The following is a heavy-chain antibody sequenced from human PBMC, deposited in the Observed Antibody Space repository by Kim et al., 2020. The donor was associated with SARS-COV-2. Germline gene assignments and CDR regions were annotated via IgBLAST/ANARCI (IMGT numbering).Heavy chain of an antibody. V-gene: IGHV3-30*07. J-gene: IGHJ4*02. D-gene: IGHD3-9*01. Sequence: DSVKGRLTISRDNSKSTLTLQMNSLRADDTAVYYCARDVTTDWYPRGYFDSWGQGTLLTVSS. CDR3: ARDVTTDWYPRGYFDS.